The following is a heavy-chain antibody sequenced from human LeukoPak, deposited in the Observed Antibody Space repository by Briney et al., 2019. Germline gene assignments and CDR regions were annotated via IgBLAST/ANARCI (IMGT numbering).Heavy chain of an antibody. D-gene: IGHD3-16*01. CDR1: GYTFTNYP. CDR3: ATWGD. CDR2: MNPNSGDT. Sequence: ASVKVSXKASGYTFTNYPINWVRQAPGQGLEWMGWMNPNSGDTVYAQKFRGRFTVTRNTSVNTAYMELSSLRSEDTAVYYCATWGDWGQGTLVTVSS. J-gene: IGHJ4*02. V-gene: IGHV1-8*03.